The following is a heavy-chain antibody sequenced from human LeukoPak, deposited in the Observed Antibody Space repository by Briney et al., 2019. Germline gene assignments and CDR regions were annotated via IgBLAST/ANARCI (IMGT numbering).Heavy chain of an antibody. CDR3: AHSPIVEWSTYYFDY. CDR1: GFSLSTRGVG. V-gene: IGHV2-5*01. D-gene: IGHD3-3*01. CDR2: IYWNDDK. Sequence: KGSGPTLVNPTQTLTLTCTFSGFSLSTRGVGVGWIRQPPGKALEWLALIYWNDDKRYSPSLKSRLTITKDTSKNQVVLTMTNMDPVDTATYYCAHSPIVEWSTYYFDYWGQGTLVTVSS. J-gene: IGHJ4*02.